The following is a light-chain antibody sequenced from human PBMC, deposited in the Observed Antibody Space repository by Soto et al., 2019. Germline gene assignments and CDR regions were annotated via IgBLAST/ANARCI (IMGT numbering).Light chain of an antibody. V-gene: IGKV1-9*01. J-gene: IGKJ5*01. Sequence: IQLTQSPSFLSASVGDKITITCRASQGISSYLAWYQQKPGKAPKHLIYAASTLQSGVPSRFSGSGSGTEFTLTISSLQPEDFATYYCQQLNSYPITFGQGTRLEIK. CDR1: QGISSY. CDR3: QQLNSYPIT. CDR2: AAS.